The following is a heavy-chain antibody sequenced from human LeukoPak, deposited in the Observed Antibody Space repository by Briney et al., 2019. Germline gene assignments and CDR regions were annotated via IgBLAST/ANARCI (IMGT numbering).Heavy chain of an antibody. CDR1: GFTFEEYA. J-gene: IGHJ4*02. CDR3: SKGGFRAWYSDD. D-gene: IGHD6-19*01. CDR2: ISWNSGTI. Sequence: QPGRSLRLSCAASGFTFEEYAMHWVRQAPGKGLEWVSGISWNSGTIGYADSVRGRFTISRDNAKNSLYLQMDNLRAEDTAFYYCSKGGFRAWYSDDWGQGTLVAVSS. V-gene: IGHV3-9*01.